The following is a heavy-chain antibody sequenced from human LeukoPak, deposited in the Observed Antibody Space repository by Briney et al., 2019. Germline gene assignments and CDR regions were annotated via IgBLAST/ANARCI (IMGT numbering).Heavy chain of an antibody. J-gene: IGHJ6*04. CDR1: EFTFSIYW. Sequence: GGSLRLSCAASEFTFSIYWMGWVRQAPGKGLEWVANINQHECVKYYVGSVRGRFTISRDNAKNSLYLQMNSLKAEDTAMYYCAKTTDNYYYYSMDVWGKGTTVTVSS. V-gene: IGHV3-7*01. CDR2: INQHECVK. CDR3: AKTTDNYYYYSMDV. D-gene: IGHD1-1*01.